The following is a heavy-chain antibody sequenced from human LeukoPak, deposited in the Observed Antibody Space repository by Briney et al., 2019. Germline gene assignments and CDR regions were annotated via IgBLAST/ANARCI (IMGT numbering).Heavy chain of an antibody. CDR3: TRESGAFSPFGF. CDR2: VHLSGAT. J-gene: IGHJ4*02. D-gene: IGHD1-26*01. Sequence: SGTLSLTCAGSGGSITTTNWWSWVRQPPGKGLEWIGEVHLSGATNYNPSLESRVSISLEKSQNHLSLEVNSATDADTDIHNFTRESGAFSPFGFWGQGTLLTVSS. CDR1: GGSITTTNW. V-gene: IGHV4-4*02.